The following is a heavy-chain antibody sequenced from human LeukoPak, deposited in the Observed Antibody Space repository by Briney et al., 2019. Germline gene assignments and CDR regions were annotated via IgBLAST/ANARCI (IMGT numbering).Heavy chain of an antibody. D-gene: IGHD3-9*01. V-gene: IGHV3-21*04. J-gene: IGHJ6*02. CDR3: ARESLLRYFDWVPSGYGMDV. CDR2: ISSSSSYI. Sequence: GGSLRLSCAAFGFTFSSYSMNWVRQAPGKGLEWVSSISSSSSYIYYADSVKGRFTISRDNAKNSLYLQMNSLRAEDTAVYYCARESLLRYFDWVPSGYGMDVWGQGTTVTVSS. CDR1: GFTFSSYS.